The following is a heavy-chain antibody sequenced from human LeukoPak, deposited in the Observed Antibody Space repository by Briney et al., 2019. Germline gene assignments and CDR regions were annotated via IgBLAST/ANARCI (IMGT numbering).Heavy chain of an antibody. J-gene: IGHJ4*02. CDR3: AGSRGLPDDDC. D-gene: IGHD3-10*01. CDR2: IYDSGST. Sequence: PSETLSLTCTVSGASISSYYWSWIRQPPGKGLEWIGYIYDSGSTSYSPSLKSRVTISIDTSKSQFSLKLSSVTAADTAVYYCAGSRGLPDDDCWGQGTLVTVSS. CDR1: GASISSYY. V-gene: IGHV4-59*01.